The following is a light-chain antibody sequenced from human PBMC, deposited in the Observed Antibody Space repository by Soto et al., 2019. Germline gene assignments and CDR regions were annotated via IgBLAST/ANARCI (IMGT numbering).Light chain of an antibody. CDR3: QQYNNWPIT. V-gene: IGKV3D-15*01. J-gene: IGKJ5*01. Sequence: ILMTHSPGTLAFSPVEIATLSFSASQSVSSSYLAWYQQKPGQAPRLLIYGASSRATGIPDRFSGSGSGTEFTLTISSLQSEDFAVYYCQQYNNWPITFGQGTRLEIK. CDR1: QSVSSSY. CDR2: GAS.